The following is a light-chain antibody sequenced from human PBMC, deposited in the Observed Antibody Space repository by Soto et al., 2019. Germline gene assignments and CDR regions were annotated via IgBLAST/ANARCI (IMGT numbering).Light chain of an antibody. CDR3: QLSFSNLLYT. J-gene: IGKJ2*01. V-gene: IGKV1-39*01. CDR2: AAS. Sequence: DIQMTQSPSSLSASVGDRVTITCRASQSITTYLNWYQQKPGKAPKLLIYAASTLQSGVPSRFSGSGSGTDFTLTISSLQPEDFATYYFQLSFSNLLYTFGQGTKVEI. CDR1: QSITTY.